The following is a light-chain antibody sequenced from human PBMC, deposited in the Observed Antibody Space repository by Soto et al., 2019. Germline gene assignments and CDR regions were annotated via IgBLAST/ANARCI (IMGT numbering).Light chain of an antibody. CDR3: QQRSNPLT. J-gene: IGKJ4*01. CDR1: QSISGN. CDR2: GAS. Sequence: EIIMTPSPATLSVSPGERVTLSCRASQSISGNLAWYQHKPGQAPRLLISGASARATGFPARFSGSGSGTDFALTISRLEPEDFAVYYCQQRSNPLTFGGGTKVDIK. V-gene: IGKV3-15*01.